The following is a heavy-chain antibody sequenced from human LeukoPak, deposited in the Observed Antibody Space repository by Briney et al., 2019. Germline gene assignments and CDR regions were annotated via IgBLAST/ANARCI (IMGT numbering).Heavy chain of an antibody. Sequence: GGSLRLSCAASGFTFSNYAMNWVRQAPGKGLEWVSSISGGGSNTYYADSVKGRLTISRDNSKNTLYLQMNSLRAGDTAVYFCAKGSPYREFWGSYYSDSPGQGTLVTVSS. V-gene: IGHV3-23*01. CDR2: ISGGGSNT. J-gene: IGHJ5*01. D-gene: IGHD3-3*01. CDR3: AKGSPYREFWGSYYSDS. CDR1: GFTFSNYA.